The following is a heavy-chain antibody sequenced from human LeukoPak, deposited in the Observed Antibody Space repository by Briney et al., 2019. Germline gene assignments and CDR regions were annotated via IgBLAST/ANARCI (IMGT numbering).Heavy chain of an antibody. D-gene: IGHD3-10*01. CDR3: ARERAGIWDSFDY. CDR1: GFTFNSYG. J-gene: IGHJ4*02. V-gene: IGHV3-23*01. Sequence: TGPSLRLSCAASGFTFNSYGMSWVRQAPGKGLEWVSVISGSGGSTYYADSVKDRFTISRDNSKNRLYLQMNSLRAEDTAVYYCARERAGIWDSFDYWGQGTLVTVSS. CDR2: ISGSGGST.